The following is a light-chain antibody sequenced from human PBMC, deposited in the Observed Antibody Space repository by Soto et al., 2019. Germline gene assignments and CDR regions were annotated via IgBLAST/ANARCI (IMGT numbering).Light chain of an antibody. CDR1: SIDVGGYNY. J-gene: IGLJ1*01. Sequence: QSVLTQPASVSGSPVQAITISCTGTSIDVGGYNYVSWYQQHPGKAPKLMIYDVSNRPSGVSNRFSGSKSGNTASLTISGLQAEDEADYYCSSYTSSSTGVFGTGNQLTVL. V-gene: IGLV2-14*01. CDR3: SSYTSSSTGV. CDR2: DVS.